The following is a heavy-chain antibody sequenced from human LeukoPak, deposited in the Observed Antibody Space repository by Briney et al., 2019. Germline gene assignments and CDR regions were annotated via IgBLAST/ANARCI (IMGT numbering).Heavy chain of an antibody. V-gene: IGHV4-59*12. CDR1: GGSISSYY. J-gene: IGHJ4*02. D-gene: IGHD6-19*01. CDR3: ARGIAVAGAFDY. CDR2: INHSGST. Sequence: PSETLSLTCTVSGGSISSYYWSWIRQPPGQGLEWIGEINHSGSTNYNPSLKSRVTISVDTSKNQFSLKLSSVTAADTAVYYCARGIAVAGAFDYWGQGTLVTVSS.